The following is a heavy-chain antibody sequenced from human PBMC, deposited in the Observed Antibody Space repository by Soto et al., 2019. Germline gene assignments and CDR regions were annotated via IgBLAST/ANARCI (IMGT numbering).Heavy chain of an antibody. Sequence: SVKVSCKASGGTFSSYAISWVRQAPGQGLEWMGGIIPIFGTANYAQKFQGRVTITADESTSTAYMELSSLRSEDTAVYYCARDRVAVAGTCYYWGQGTLVTVSS. CDR1: GGTFSSYA. V-gene: IGHV1-69*13. J-gene: IGHJ4*02. CDR3: ARDRVAVAGTCYY. CDR2: IIPIFGTA. D-gene: IGHD6-19*01.